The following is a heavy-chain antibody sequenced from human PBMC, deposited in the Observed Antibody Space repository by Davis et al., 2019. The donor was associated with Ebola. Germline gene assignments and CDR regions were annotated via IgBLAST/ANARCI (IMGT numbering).Heavy chain of an antibody. Sequence: GGSLRLSCAASGFTFSSNYMSWVRQAPGKGLEWVSVIYSGGSTYYADSVKGRFTISRDNSKNTLYLQMNSLRAEDTAVYYCARDYGDYAEGYYYYYGMDVWGQGTTVTVSS. J-gene: IGHJ6*02. D-gene: IGHD4-17*01. CDR1: GFTFSSNY. V-gene: IGHV3-53*01. CDR3: ARDYGDYAEGYYYYYGMDV. CDR2: IYSGGST.